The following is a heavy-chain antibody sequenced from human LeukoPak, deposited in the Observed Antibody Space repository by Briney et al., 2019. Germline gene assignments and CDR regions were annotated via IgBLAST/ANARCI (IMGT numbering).Heavy chain of an antibody. CDR2: IKSKTDGGTT. CDR3: TTVWNCGGDCSDAFDI. D-gene: IGHD2-21*02. CDR1: GFIFRNAW. Sequence: GGSLRLSCAASGFIFRNAWMSWVRQAPGKGLEWVGRIKSKTDGGTTDYAAPVKDRFTISRDDSKNTLYLQMNSLKTEDTAVYYCTTVWNCGGDCSDAFDIWGQGTMVTVSS. J-gene: IGHJ3*02. V-gene: IGHV3-15*01.